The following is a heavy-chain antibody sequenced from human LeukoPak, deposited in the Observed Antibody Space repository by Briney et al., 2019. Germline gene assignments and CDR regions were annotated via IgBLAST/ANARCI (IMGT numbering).Heavy chain of an antibody. V-gene: IGHV3-23*01. CDR3: AKNTGGSCYSDYHS. Sequence: GGTLRLSCAASGFTFSSYGMSWVRQAPGKGLEWVSAISGSGDSTYHADSVKGRFTISRDNSKNTLYLQMNSLRAEDTAVYYCAKNTGGSCYSDYHSWGQGTLVTVSS. CDR2: ISGSGDST. D-gene: IGHD2-15*01. CDR1: GFTFSSYG. J-gene: IGHJ4*02.